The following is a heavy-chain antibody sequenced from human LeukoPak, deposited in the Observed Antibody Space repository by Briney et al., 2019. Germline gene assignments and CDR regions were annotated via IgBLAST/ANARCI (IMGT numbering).Heavy chain of an antibody. CDR1: GFTFDDYA. J-gene: IGHJ3*02. CDR2: ISWNSGSI. CDR3: VTGGLDAFDI. V-gene: IGHV3-9*01. Sequence: PGRSLRLSCAASGFTFDDYAMHWVRQAPGKGLEWVSGISWNSGSIGYADSVKGRFTISRDNAKNSLYLQMNSLRAEDTAVYYCVTGGLDAFDIWGQGTMVTVSS. D-gene: IGHD2-8*02.